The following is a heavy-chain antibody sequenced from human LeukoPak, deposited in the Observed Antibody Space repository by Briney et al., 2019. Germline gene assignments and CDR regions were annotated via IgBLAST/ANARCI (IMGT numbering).Heavy chain of an antibody. V-gene: IGHV3-72*01. J-gene: IGHJ4*02. CDR1: GSTFSDHY. CDR2: TKNKANSYTT. D-gene: IGHD2-21*01. CDR3: GRDSSAALFD. Sequence: GGSLRLSCAVSGSTFSDHYMDWVRQAPGKGLEWVGRTKNKANSYTTEYAASVRGRFTISRDDSKNSLYLQMNSLKTEDTAVYYCGRDSSAALFDWGQGTLVTVSS.